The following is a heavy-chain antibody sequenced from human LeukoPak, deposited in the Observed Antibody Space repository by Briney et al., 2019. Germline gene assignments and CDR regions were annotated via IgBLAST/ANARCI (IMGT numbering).Heavy chain of an antibody. D-gene: IGHD2-15*01. Sequence: SETLSLTCAVYGGSFSGYYWSWIRQPPGKGLEWIGEINHSGSTNYNPSLKSRVTISVVTSKNQFSLKLSSVTAADTAVYYCARGLHCSGGSCYSADYWGQGTLVTVSS. V-gene: IGHV4-34*01. CDR2: INHSGST. J-gene: IGHJ4*02. CDR1: GGSFSGYY. CDR3: ARGLHCSGGSCYSADY.